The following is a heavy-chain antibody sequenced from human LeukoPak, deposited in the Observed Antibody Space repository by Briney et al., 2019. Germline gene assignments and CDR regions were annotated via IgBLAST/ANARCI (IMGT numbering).Heavy chain of an antibody. CDR2: IFPIFGTA. Sequence: ASVQVSCKASGGTFSSYAISWVRQAPGQGREWMGGIFPIFGTANYAQKLQGRVTITTDESTSTAYMELSSLRSEDTAVYYCARVISGRIVALNWFDPWGQGTLVTVSS. D-gene: IGHD3-22*01. J-gene: IGHJ5*02. CDR3: ARVISGRIVALNWFDP. CDR1: GGTFSSYA. V-gene: IGHV1-69*05.